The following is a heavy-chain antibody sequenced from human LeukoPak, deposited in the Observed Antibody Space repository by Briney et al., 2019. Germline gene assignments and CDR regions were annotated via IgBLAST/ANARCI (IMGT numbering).Heavy chain of an antibody. J-gene: IGHJ5*02. CDR3: ATPPGGLLWVGELRS. V-gene: IGHV3-23*01. CDR2: ISGNGRTT. Sequence: QPGGSLRPSCVVPGFTFSNYALSWVRQAPGKGLEWVSAISGNGRTTYYADSVKGRFTMSRVNSRNTLYLQMDSLRVEDTAVYYCATPPGGLLWVGELRSWGQRTLVTVSS. CDR1: GFTFSNYA. D-gene: IGHD3-10*01.